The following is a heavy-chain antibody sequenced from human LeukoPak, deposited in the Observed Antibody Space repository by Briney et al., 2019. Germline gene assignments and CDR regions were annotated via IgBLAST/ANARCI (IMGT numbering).Heavy chain of an antibody. Sequence: PGGSLRLSCAASGFTFSSYAMSWVRQAPGKGLGWVSAISGSGGSTYYADSVKGRFTVSGDNSKNSLYLQMNSLRAEDTAVYFCAKDLGSSWFFEYWGQGTLVTVSS. CDR1: GFTFSSYA. D-gene: IGHD6-13*01. CDR3: AKDLGSSWFFEY. J-gene: IGHJ4*02. V-gene: IGHV3-23*01. CDR2: ISGSGGST.